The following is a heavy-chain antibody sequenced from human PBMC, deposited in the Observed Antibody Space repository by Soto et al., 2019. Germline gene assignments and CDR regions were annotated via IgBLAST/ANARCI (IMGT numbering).Heavy chain of an antibody. CDR3: VALDTAMERYFDY. CDR2: IYYSGST. CDR1: GGSISSGGYY. D-gene: IGHD5-18*01. Sequence: QVQLQESGPGLVKPSQTLSLTCTVSGGSISSGGYYWSWIRQHPGKGLEWIGYIYYSGSTYYNPSLKSRVTISVDTSKNQFSLKLSSVTAADTAVYYCVALDTAMERYFDYWGQGTLVTVSS. J-gene: IGHJ4*02. V-gene: IGHV4-31*03.